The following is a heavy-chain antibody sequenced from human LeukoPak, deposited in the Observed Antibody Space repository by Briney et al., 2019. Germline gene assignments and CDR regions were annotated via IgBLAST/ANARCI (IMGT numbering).Heavy chain of an antibody. CDR2: IYYTGST. V-gene: IGHV4-59*01. D-gene: IGHD2-21*02. CDR3: ALSRGVVTAYDI. Sequence: TSETLSLTCTVSGVSIGTNYWNWIRQPPGKGLEWLGYIYYTGSTSYNPSLKSRVTMSVDTSKNLFSLKLTSVTAADTAVYYCALSRGVVTAYDIWGQGTMVTVSS. CDR1: GVSIGTNY. J-gene: IGHJ3*02.